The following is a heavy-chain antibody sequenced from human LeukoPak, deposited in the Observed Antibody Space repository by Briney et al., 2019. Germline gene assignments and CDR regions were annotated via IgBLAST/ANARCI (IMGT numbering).Heavy chain of an antibody. Sequence: ASVKVSCKASGYTFTSYDINWVRQATGQGLEWMGWMNPNSGGTNYAQKFQGRVTMTRDTSISTAYMELSRLRSDDTAVYYCARDPQEYYYYGMDVWGQGTTVTVSS. CDR1: GYTFTSYD. V-gene: IGHV1-2*02. J-gene: IGHJ6*02. CDR3: ARDPQEYYYYGMDV. CDR2: MNPNSGGT.